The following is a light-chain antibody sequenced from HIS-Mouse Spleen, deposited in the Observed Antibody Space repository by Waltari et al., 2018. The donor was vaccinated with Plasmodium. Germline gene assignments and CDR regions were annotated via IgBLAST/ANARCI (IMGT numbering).Light chain of an antibody. V-gene: IGLV3-25*03. CDR3: QSADSSGTYQV. Sequence: SYELTQPPSVSVSPGQTARLTCSGDALPKQYAYWYQQKPGQAPVLGIYKDIERPSGIPERFSGSSSGTTVTLTISGVQAEDEADYYCQSADSSGTYQVFGGGTKLTVL. J-gene: IGLJ2*01. CDR2: KDI. CDR1: ALPKQY.